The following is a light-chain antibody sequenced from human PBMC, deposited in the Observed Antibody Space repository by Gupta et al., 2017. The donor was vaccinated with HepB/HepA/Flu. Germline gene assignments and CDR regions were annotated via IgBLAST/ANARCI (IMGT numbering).Light chain of an antibody. J-gene: IGKJ1*01. V-gene: IGKV3-11*01. CDR3: QQRSKWPRT. CDR2: DVS. CDR1: QNIRTS. Sequence: EIVLTQSPATLALSPGERVTLSCRASQNIRTSLAWYQHKPGLAPRLLIYDVSNRATGVPARFAGSGSGTDFTLAISSLEPEHFAVYYCQQRSKWPRTFGQGTRVEI.